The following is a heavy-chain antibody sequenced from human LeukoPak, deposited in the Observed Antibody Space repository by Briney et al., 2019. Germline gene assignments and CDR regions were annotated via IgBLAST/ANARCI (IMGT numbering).Heavy chain of an antibody. CDR2: MNPNSGNT. CDR3: ARGLSSGWYSDY. D-gene: IGHD6-19*01. Sequence: GASVKVSCKXSGYTSTSYDINWVRQATGQGLEWMGWMNPNSGNTGYAQKFQGRVTMTRNTSISTAYMELSSLRSEDTAVYYCARGLSSGWYSDYWGQGTLVTVSS. J-gene: IGHJ4*02. CDR1: GYTSTSYD. V-gene: IGHV1-8*01.